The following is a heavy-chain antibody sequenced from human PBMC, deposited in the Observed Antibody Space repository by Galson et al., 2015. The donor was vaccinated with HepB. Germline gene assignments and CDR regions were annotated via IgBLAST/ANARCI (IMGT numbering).Heavy chain of an antibody. Sequence: SLRLSCAASGFTFNSYSMNWVHQAPGKRLEWVSSISSSNSYIHYADSLKGRFTISRDNAENSLYLQMNSLRAEDTAVYYCTRAPEVGDGYNIDYWGQGTLVTVSS. CDR2: ISSSNSYI. V-gene: IGHV3-21*01. J-gene: IGHJ4*02. CDR1: GFTFNSYS. D-gene: IGHD5-24*01. CDR3: TRAPEVGDGYNIDY.